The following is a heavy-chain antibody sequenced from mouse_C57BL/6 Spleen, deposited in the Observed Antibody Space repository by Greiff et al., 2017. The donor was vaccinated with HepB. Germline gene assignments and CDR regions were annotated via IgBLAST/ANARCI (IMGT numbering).Heavy chain of an antibody. CDR3: ARSRDYDGDGSFAY. CDR1: GYTFTDYN. V-gene: IGHV1-18*01. D-gene: IGHD2-4*01. J-gene: IGHJ3*01. CDR2: INPNNGGT. Sequence: EVQLQQSGPELVKPGASVKIPCKASGYTFTDYNMDWVKQSHGKSLEWIGDINPNNGGTIYNQKFKGQATLTVDKSSSTAYMELRSLTSEDTAVYYWARSRDYDGDGSFAYWGQGTLVTVSA.